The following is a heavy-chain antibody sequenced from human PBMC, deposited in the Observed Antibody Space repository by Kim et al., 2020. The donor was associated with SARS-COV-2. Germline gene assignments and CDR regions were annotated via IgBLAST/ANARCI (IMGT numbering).Heavy chain of an antibody. V-gene: IGHV3-48*04. J-gene: IGHJ6*02. Sequence: GGSLRLSCAASGFTFSSYSMNWVRQAPGKGLEWVSYISSSSSTIYYADSVKGRFTISRDNAKNSLYLQMNSLRAEDTAVYYCAREAVLRYFDWLHQDYYYGMDVWGQGTTVTVSS. CDR2: ISSSSSTI. D-gene: IGHD3-9*01. CDR3: AREAVLRYFDWLHQDYYYGMDV. CDR1: GFTFSSYS.